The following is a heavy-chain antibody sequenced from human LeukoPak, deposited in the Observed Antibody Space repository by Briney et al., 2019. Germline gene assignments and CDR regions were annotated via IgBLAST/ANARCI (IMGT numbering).Heavy chain of an antibody. CDR1: GFTFSSYS. V-gene: IGHV3-64*01. J-gene: IGHJ4*02. CDR2: ISSSGGST. CDR3: AREVNWRFDY. D-gene: IGHD1-1*01. Sequence: GGSLRLSCAASGFTFSSYSMYWVRQAPGKGLEYVSAISSSGGSTYYANSVEGRFTISRDNSKNTLYLQMGSLRGEDMAVYYCAREVNWRFDYWGQGTLVTVSS.